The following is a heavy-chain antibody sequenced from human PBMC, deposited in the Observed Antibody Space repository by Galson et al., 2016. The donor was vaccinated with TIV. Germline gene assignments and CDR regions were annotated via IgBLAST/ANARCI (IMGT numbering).Heavy chain of an antibody. CDR3: ARRGNITIFGVPYPDYYYYMDV. CDR1: GGSITSHY. J-gene: IGHJ6*03. D-gene: IGHD3-3*01. CDR2: LFYSGSR. V-gene: IGHV4-59*11. Sequence: SETLSLTCTVSGGSITSHYWSWIRQPPGKGLEWIGYLFYSGSRNFNSSFKSRVTVSLDTSKNQFSLKLKSVTAADTAVYYCARRGNITIFGVPYPDYYYYMDVWGKGT.